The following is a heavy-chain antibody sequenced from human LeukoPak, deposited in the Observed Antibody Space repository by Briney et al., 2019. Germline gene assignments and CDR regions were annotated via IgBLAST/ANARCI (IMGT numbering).Heavy chain of an antibody. V-gene: IGHV1-46*01. CDR3: ARGSSVWFDY. Sequence: GASVKITCKTSRYTFTYFYFHWVRQAPGQGLEWMGIINCSGGTTNYAQKFQGRVSITRDTSTSAVYMDLSSLRSEDTAVYYCARGSSVWFDYWGQGTLVTVSS. CDR1: RYTFTYFY. D-gene: IGHD6-19*01. CDR2: INCSGGTT. J-gene: IGHJ4*02.